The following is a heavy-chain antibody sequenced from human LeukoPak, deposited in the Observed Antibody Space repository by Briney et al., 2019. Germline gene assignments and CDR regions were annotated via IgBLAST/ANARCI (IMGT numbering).Heavy chain of an antibody. Sequence: PGGSLRLSCAASGFPFNTYSMNWVRQAPGKGLEWVSSISSGSDYIYYADSVKGRFTISRDNAKSSVHLQVSSLRAEDTAVYYCSGSYSYYYAMHVWGQGTTVTVSS. CDR1: GFPFNTYS. J-gene: IGHJ6*02. CDR3: SGSYSYYYAMHV. V-gene: IGHV3-21*01. CDR2: ISSGSDYI.